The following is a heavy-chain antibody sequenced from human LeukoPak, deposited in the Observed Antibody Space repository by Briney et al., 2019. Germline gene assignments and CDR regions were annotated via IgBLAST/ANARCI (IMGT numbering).Heavy chain of an antibody. J-gene: IGHJ6*03. CDR2: FSGSGGTT. CDR3: ADGNRCTSPNCLGYYYFYMDV. Sequence: GGSLRLSCAASGFTFSSYAMNWVRQPPGRGLEWVSGFSGSGGTTYYAHSVKGRFTISRDNSKNTLYLQMNSLRAEDTAVYYCADGNRCTSPNCLGYYYFYMDVWGKGATVTVSS. D-gene: IGHD2-8*01. V-gene: IGHV3-23*01. CDR1: GFTFSSYA.